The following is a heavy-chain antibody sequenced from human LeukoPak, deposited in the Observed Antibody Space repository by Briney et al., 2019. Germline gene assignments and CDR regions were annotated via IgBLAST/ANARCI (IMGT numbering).Heavy chain of an antibody. V-gene: IGHV4-34*01. CDR2: INHSGST. Sequence: SETLSLTCAVYGGSFSGYYWSWIRQPPGKGLEWIGEINHSGSTNYNPSLKSRVTLSVDTSKNQFSLKLSSVTAADTAVYYCARVCFRGVKGSWFDPWGQGTLVTVSS. CDR1: GGSFSGYY. CDR3: ARVCFRGVKGSWFDP. D-gene: IGHD3-10*01. J-gene: IGHJ5*02.